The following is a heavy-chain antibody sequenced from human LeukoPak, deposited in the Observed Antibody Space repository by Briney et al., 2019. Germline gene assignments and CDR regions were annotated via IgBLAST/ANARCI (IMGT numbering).Heavy chain of an antibody. CDR3: ARESGSGYYGGDY. V-gene: IGHV4-31*03. CDR1: GGSISSGGYY. J-gene: IGHJ4*02. D-gene: IGHD3-22*01. CDR2: IYYSGST. Sequence: PSETLSLTCTVSGGSISSGGYYWSWIRQHPGKGLEWIGYIYYSGSTYYNPSLKSRVTISVDTSKNQFSLKLSSVTAADTAVYYCARESGSGYYGGDYWGQGTLVTVSS.